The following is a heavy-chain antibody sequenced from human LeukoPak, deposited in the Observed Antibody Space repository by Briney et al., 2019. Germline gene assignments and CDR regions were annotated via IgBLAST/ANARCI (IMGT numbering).Heavy chain of an antibody. D-gene: IGHD3-3*01. J-gene: IGHJ5*02. Sequence: ASVKVSCKASGYTFTSYGISWVRQAPGQGLEWMGWISAYNGNTNYAQKLQGRVTMTTDTSTSTAYMELRSLRSEDTAVYYCVRGNAITIFGVLQPNNWFDPWGQGTLVTVSS. CDR1: GYTFTSYG. V-gene: IGHV1-18*01. CDR2: ISAYNGNT. CDR3: VRGNAITIFGVLQPNNWFDP.